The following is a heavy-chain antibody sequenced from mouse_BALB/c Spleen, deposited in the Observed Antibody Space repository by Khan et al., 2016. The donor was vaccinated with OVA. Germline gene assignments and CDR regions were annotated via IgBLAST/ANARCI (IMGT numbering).Heavy chain of an antibody. CDR1: GFTFSTYA. J-gene: IGHJ3*01. CDR3: ARHNYGPFAY. V-gene: IGHV5-9-3*01. Sequence: EVELVESGGDLVKPGGPLKLSCTTSGFTFSTYAMSWVRQTPEKRLEWVATISSGADYTYYPDSVKGRFTISRDNARSTLYLQRSSLRSEDTAIYYCARHNYGPFAYWGQGTLVTVSA. CDR2: ISSGADYT. D-gene: IGHD1-1*01.